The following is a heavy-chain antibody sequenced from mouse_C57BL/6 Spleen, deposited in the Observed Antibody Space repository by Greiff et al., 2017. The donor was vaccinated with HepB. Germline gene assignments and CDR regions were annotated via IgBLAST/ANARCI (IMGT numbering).Heavy chain of an antibody. CDR1: GYAFSSSW. V-gene: IGHV1-82*01. CDR2: IYPGDGDT. Sequence: VKLQESGPELVKPGASVKISCKASGYAFSSSWMNWVKQRPGKGLEWIGRIYPGDGDTNYNGKFKGKATLTADKSSSTAYMQLSSLTSEDSAVYFCARSLNYYDSDYWGQGTTLTVSS. CDR3: ARSLNYYDSDY. D-gene: IGHD2-4*01. J-gene: IGHJ2*01.